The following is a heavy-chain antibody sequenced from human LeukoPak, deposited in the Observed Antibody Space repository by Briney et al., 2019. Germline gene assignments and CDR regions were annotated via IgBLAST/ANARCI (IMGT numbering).Heavy chain of an antibody. D-gene: IGHD2-21*01. J-gene: IGHJ5*02. V-gene: IGHV1-46*01. CDR2: INPSGGST. CDR1: GYTFTRYY. Sequence: ASVKVSCKASGYTFTRYYMHWVRQSPGQGLEWMGIINPSGGSTSYAQKFQGRVTMTRDTSTSTVYMELSSLRSEDTAVYYCARVGEPLANWFDPWGQGTLVTVSS. CDR3: ARVGEPLANWFDP.